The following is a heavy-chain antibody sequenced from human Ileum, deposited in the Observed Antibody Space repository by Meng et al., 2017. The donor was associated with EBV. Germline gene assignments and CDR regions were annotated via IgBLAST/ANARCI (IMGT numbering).Heavy chain of an antibody. V-gene: IGHV3-11*01. J-gene: IGHJ4*02. CDR3: ARDKVVPAAIGHY. CDR2: ISRSRSTI. Sequence: VGCGGGLVQAGGSLGSSLAASGFTFSDSYMRWFRQATGKGLEWVSYISRSRSTIYYADSVNGRFTISRDKAKNSLYLQINSLRAEDTAMYYRARDKVVPAAIGHYWGQGILVTVSS. CDR1: GFTFSDSY. D-gene: IGHD2-2*01.